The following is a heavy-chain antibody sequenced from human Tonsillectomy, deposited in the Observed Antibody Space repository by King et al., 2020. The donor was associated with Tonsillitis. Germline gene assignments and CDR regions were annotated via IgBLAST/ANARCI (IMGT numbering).Heavy chain of an antibody. CDR2: MYDSGTT. D-gene: IGHD1-26*01. CDR3: ARYVSGSFDY. J-gene: IGHJ4*02. Sequence: LQLQESGPGVVKPSETLSLTCTVSGVSINSGDHFWAWIRQPPGKGLEWIGYMYDSGTTLYNPSLKSRITISGGTSENRFSLKLSSVTAADTAVYFCARYVSGSFDYWGQGALVTVSS. CDR1: GVSINSGDHF. V-gene: IGHV4-39*01.